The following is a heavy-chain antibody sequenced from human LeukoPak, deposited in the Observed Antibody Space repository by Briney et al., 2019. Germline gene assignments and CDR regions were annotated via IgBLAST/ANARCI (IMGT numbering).Heavy chain of an antibody. J-gene: IGHJ4*02. CDR3: AKDQGYDFWSGYPVPDY. Sequence: TGGSLRLSCAASGFTFSSYAMSWVRHAPGTGLEWVSAISGSGGGTYYADSVKGRFTISRDNSKNTLYLQMNSLRAEDTAVYYCAKDQGYDFWSGYPVPDYWGQGTLVTVSS. V-gene: IGHV3-23*01. CDR2: ISGSGGGT. CDR1: GFTFSSYA. D-gene: IGHD3-3*01.